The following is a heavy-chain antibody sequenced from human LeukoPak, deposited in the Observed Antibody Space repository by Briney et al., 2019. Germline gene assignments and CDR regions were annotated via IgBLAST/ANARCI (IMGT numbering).Heavy chain of an antibody. Sequence: ASVKVSCKASGYTFTSYDINWVRQATGQGLEWMGWMNPNGGNTGYAQKFQGRVTMTRNTSISTAYMELSSLRSEDTAVYYCARVLEWLSYYYYGMDVWGQGTTVTVSS. J-gene: IGHJ6*02. D-gene: IGHD3-3*01. CDR1: GYTFTSYD. V-gene: IGHV1-8*01. CDR2: MNPNGGNT. CDR3: ARVLEWLSYYYYGMDV.